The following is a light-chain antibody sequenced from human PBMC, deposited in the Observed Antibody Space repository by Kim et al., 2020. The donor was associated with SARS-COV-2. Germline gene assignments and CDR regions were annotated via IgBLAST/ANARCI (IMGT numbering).Light chain of an antibody. V-gene: IGLV1-44*01. CDR1: SSNIGSNA. J-gene: IGLJ2*01. Sequence: QLVLTQPPSASGTPGQRVAISCSGSSSNIGSNAVNWYQQLPGTAPKLLIYNNNRRPSGVRDRFSGSKSGTSASLAISGLQSEDEADYYCAAWDDSLNGVVFGGGTQLTVL. CDR2: NNN. CDR3: AAWDDSLNGVV.